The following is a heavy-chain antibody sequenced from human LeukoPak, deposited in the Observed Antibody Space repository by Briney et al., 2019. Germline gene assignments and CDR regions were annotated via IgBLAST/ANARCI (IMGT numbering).Heavy chain of an antibody. V-gene: IGHV4-30-4*01. CDR3: ARDRGGEAALGRYDAFDI. D-gene: IGHD3-16*01. J-gene: IGHJ3*02. CDR2: IYYSGST. Sequence: SETLSLTCTVSGGSISSGVYYWSWIRQPPGKGLEWIGYIYYSGSTYYNPSLKSRVTISVDTSKNQFSLKLSSVTAADTAVYYCARDRGGEAALGRYDAFDIWGQGTMVTVSS. CDR1: GGSISSGVYY.